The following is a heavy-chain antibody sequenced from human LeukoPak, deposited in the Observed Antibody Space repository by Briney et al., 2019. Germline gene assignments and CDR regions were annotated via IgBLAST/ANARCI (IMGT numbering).Heavy chain of an antibody. J-gene: IGHJ4*02. CDR1: GYTFTSYA. CDR2: INAGNGNT. V-gene: IGHV1-3*03. D-gene: IGHD6-19*01. Sequence: GASVKVSCKASGYTFTSYAMHWVRQAPGQRLEWMGWINAGNGNTKYSQEFQGRVTITRDTSASTAYMELSSLRSEDMAVYYCARTDSSGWFTPLDYWGQGTLVTVSS. CDR3: ARTDSSGWFTPLDY.